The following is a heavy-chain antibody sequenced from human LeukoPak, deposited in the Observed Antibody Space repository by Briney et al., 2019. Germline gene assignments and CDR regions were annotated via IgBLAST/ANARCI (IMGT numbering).Heavy chain of an antibody. CDR3: ARLYCDGDCYP. D-gene: IGHD2-21*02. V-gene: IGHV3-21*01. J-gene: IGHJ5*02. Sequence: GGSLRLSCAASGFTFSSYSMNWVRQAPGKGPERVSSISASSSYIYYADSVKGRFTISRDNAKNSLFLQMNSLRAEDTAVYYCARLYCDGDCYPWGQGTLVTVSS. CDR2: ISASSSYI. CDR1: GFTFSSYS.